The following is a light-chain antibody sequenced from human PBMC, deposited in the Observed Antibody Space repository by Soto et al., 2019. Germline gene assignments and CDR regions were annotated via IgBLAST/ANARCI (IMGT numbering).Light chain of an antibody. CDR2: DAS. V-gene: IGKV3-11*01. CDR3: QQRSNSPLT. J-gene: IGKJ4*01. Sequence: EIVLTQSPATLSLSPGERATLSCRASQSVSSYLAWYQQKPGQAPRLLINDASNRATGIPPRFSGSGSGTDFTLTISSLEPEDFAVYYCQQRSNSPLTFGGGTKVEIK. CDR1: QSVSSY.